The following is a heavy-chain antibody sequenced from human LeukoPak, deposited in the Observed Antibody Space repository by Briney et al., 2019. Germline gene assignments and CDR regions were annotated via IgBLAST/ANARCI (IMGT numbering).Heavy chain of an antibody. CDR3: AKDRRAAAGGGYFDH. J-gene: IGHJ4*02. CDR2: ISGSGGST. CDR1: GFTFSSYA. V-gene: IGHV3-23*01. D-gene: IGHD6-13*01. Sequence: PGGSLRLSCAASGFTFSSYAMTWVRQAPGKGLEWVSGISGSGGSTYYADSVKGRFTISRDNSKNTLYLLMNSPRADDTAMYYCAKDRRAAAGGGYFDHWGQGTLVTVSS.